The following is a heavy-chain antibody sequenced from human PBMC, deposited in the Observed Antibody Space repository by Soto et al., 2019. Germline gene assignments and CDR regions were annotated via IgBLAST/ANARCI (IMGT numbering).Heavy chain of an antibody. CDR2: IFSNDEK. D-gene: IGHD5-12*01. V-gene: IGHV2-26*01. CDR3: ARSYSGYDYYYYGLDV. Sequence: SGPTLVNPTETLTLTCTVSGFSLSNARMGVSWIRQPPGKALEWLAHIFSNDEKSYSTSLKSRLTISKDTSKSQVVLTMTNMDPVDTATSYCARSYSGYDYYYYGLDVWGQGTTVTVSS. J-gene: IGHJ6*02. CDR1: GFSLSNARMG.